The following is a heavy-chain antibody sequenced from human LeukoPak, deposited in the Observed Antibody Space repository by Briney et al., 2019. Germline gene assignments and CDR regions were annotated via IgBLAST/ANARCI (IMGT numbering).Heavy chain of an antibody. D-gene: IGHD2-15*01. J-gene: IGHJ5*02. CDR2: ISYDGINK. CDR1: GFTFSSFG. V-gene: IGHV3-30*03. CDR3: ASSDIVVVVAAKRERFDP. Sequence: GGSLRLSCAASGFTFSSFGMHWVRQAPGKGLERVAVISYDGINKYYADSVKGRFTISRDNSKNTLSLQMDSLRLEDTAVYYCASSDIVVVVAAKRERFDPWGQGTLVTVSS.